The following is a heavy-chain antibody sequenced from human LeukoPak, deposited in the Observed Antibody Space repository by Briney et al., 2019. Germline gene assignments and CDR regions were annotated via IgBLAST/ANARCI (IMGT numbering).Heavy chain of an antibody. CDR3: ARALADSRGYYLGFDY. D-gene: IGHD3-22*01. CDR1: GYTFTDYY. CDR2: INPSSGGT. J-gene: IGHJ4*02. V-gene: IGHV1-2*02. Sequence: GASVKVSCKASGYTFTDYYMHWVRQAPGQGLERMGWINPSSGGTNYAQKFQGRVTVTRDTSISTAYMDLSRLRSDDTAVYYCARALADSRGYYLGFDYWGQGTLVTVSS.